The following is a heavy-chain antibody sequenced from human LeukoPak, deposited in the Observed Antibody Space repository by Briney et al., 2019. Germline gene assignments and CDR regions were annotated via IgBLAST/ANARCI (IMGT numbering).Heavy chain of an antibody. J-gene: IGHJ5*02. Sequence: GGALRLSCAASGFTFSSYNMNWVRQAPGKGLEWVSYIDLSGSTLYYVDSVKGRFTISRDNAKNSLYLQMNSLRAEDTAVYYCARGPPLFDPWGQGTLVAVSS. CDR1: GFTFSSYN. CDR2: IDLSGSTL. CDR3: ARGPPLFDP. V-gene: IGHV3-48*04.